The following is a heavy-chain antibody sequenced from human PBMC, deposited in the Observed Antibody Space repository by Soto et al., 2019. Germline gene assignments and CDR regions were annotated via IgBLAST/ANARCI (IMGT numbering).Heavy chain of an antibody. CDR2: ISYDGSNK. Sequence: QVRLVESGGGVVQPGRSLRLSCAASGFTFSSYAMHWVRQAPGKGLEWVAVISYDGSNKYYADYVKGRFTISRDNSKNTLYLQMNSLRAEDTAVYYCARDNLVDTAMHYYYGMDVWGQGTTVTVSS. D-gene: IGHD5-18*01. V-gene: IGHV3-30-3*01. CDR1: GFTFSSYA. CDR3: ARDNLVDTAMHYYYGMDV. J-gene: IGHJ6*02.